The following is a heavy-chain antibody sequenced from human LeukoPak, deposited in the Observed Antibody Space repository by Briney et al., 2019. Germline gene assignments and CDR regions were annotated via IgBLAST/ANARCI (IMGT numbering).Heavy chain of an antibody. J-gene: IGHJ3*02. CDR2: ISYDGSNK. CDR3: AKEGYSSSGKPFDI. Sequence: GGSLRLSCAASGLTFSGYPMHWVRQAPGKGLEWVAVISYDGSNKYYADSVKGRFTISRDNSKNTLYLQMNSLRAEDTAVYYCAKEGYSSSGKPFDIWGQGTMVTVSS. V-gene: IGHV3-30*04. CDR1: GLTFSGYP. D-gene: IGHD6-13*01.